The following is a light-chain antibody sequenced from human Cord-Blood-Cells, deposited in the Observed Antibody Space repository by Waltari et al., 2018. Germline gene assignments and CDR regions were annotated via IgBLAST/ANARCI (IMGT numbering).Light chain of an antibody. CDR1: SPNIGTNA. CDR3: AAWDDSLNGRV. J-gene: IGLJ3*02. Sequence: QSVLTQPPSVSEAPRQRVTISCSGSSPNIGTNAVNWYQQLPGKAPKLLIYYDDLLPSGVSDRFSGSKSGTSASLAISGLQSEDEADYYCAAWDDSLNGRVFGGGTKLTVL. V-gene: IGLV1-36*01. CDR2: YDD.